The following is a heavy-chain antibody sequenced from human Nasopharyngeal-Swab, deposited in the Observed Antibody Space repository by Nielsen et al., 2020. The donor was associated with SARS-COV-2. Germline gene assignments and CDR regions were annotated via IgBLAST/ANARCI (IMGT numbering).Heavy chain of an antibody. D-gene: IGHD3-22*01. CDR3: AREDTDYYDSSGYFDY. Sequence: GGSLRLSCAASGFTFSDYYMSWIRRAPGKGLEWVSYISSSGSTIYYADSVKGRFTISRDNAKNSLYLQMNSLRAEDTAVYYCAREDTDYYDSSGYFDYWGQGTLVTVSS. J-gene: IGHJ4*02. CDR2: ISSSGSTI. V-gene: IGHV3-11*01. CDR1: GFTFSDYY.